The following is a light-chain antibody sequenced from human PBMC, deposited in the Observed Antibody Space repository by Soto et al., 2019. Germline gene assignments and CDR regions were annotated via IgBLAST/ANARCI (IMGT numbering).Light chain of an antibody. CDR2: GAS. CDR3: QQYYSTPLT. V-gene: IGKV3-20*01. CDR1: QSVSNNY. J-gene: IGKJ4*01. Sequence: EIVLTQSPGTLSLSPGERATLSCRASQSVSNNYLAWYQQKPGQAPRLLIYGASTRATGIPARFSGSGSGTDFTLTISSLQAEDVAVYYCQQYYSTPLTFGGGTKVDNK.